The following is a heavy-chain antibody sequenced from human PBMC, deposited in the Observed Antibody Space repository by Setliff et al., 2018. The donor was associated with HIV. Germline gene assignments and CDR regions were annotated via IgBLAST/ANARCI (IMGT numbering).Heavy chain of an antibody. CDR3: VKGYTSTWGPFDY. V-gene: IGHV3-9*01. D-gene: IGHD6-13*01. Sequence: SLRLSCVASGFTFDDYAMHWVRQVPGKGLEWVASINWKSDSRGHADSVKGRFTISRDYSKNMVYLQVSSLRAEDSAVYYCVKGYTSTWGPFDYWGQGTLVTSPQ. CDR1: GFTFDDYA. J-gene: IGHJ4*02. CDR2: INWKSDSR.